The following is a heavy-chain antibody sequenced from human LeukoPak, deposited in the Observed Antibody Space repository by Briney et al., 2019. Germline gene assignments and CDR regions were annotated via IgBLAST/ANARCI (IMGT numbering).Heavy chain of an antibody. CDR3: ARVEAYCGGDCLIANWYFDL. CDR1: GGSISSSSYY. CDR2: IYYSGST. Sequence: KPSETLSLTCTVSGGSISSSSYYWGWIRQPPGKGLEWIGSIYYSGSTYYNPSLKSRVTISVDTSKNQFSLKLSSVTAADTAVYYCARVEAYCGGDCLIANWYFDLWGRGTLVTVSS. J-gene: IGHJ2*01. D-gene: IGHD2-21*02. V-gene: IGHV4-39*01.